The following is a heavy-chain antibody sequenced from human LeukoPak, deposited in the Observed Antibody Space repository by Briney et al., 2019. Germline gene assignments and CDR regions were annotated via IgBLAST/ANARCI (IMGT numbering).Heavy chain of an antibody. CDR3: ARESEVLLWFGESRNYFDY. D-gene: IGHD3-10*01. CDR2: ISYDGSNK. CDR1: GFTFSSYA. Sequence: GGSLRLPCAASGFTFSSYAMRWVRQAPGKGLEWVAVISYDGSNKYYADSVKGRFTISRDNSKNTLYLQMNSLRAEDTAVYYCARESEVLLWFGESRNYFDYWGQGTLVTVSS. V-gene: IGHV3-30-3*01. J-gene: IGHJ4*02.